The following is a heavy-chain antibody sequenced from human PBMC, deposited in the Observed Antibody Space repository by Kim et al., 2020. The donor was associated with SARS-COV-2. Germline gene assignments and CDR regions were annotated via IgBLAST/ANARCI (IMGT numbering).Heavy chain of an antibody. D-gene: IGHD3-3*01. CDR3: ARDPTYDFWSGYSRSFDY. CDR1: GFTFSSYS. V-gene: IGHV3-48*02. CDR2: ISSSSSTI. Sequence: GGSLRLSCAASGFTFSSYSMNWVRQAPGKGLEWVSYISSSSSTIYYADSVKGRFTISRDNAKNSLYLQMNSLRDEDTAVYYCARDPTYDFWSGYSRSFDYWGQRTLVTVSS. J-gene: IGHJ4*02.